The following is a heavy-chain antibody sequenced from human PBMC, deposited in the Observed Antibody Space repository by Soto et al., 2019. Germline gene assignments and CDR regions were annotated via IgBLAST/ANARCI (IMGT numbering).Heavy chain of an antibody. D-gene: IGHD3-3*01. J-gene: IGHJ4*02. Sequence: QLQLQESGPGLVKPSETLSLTCTVSGGSISSSSYYWGWIRQPPGKGLEWIGSIYYSGSTYYNPSLKSRVTISVDTSKNHFSLKLSSVTAADTAVYYCARHARPEGYYPTGEFDYWGQGTLVTVSS. CDR2: IYYSGST. CDR1: GGSISSSSYY. V-gene: IGHV4-39*01. CDR3: ARHARPEGYYPTGEFDY.